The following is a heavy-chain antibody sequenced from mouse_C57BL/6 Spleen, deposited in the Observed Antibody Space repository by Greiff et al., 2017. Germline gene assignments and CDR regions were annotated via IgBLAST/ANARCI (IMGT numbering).Heavy chain of an antibody. Sequence: VQLQQSGAELVRPGTSVKVSCKASGYAFTNYLIEWVKQRPGQGLEWIGVINPGSGGTNYNEKFKGKATLTADKSSSTAYMQLSSLTSEDSAVYFCARRGNGSSGFAYWGQGTLVTVSA. CDR2: INPGSGGT. D-gene: IGHD1-1*01. CDR3: ARRGNGSSGFAY. V-gene: IGHV1-54*01. J-gene: IGHJ3*01. CDR1: GYAFTNYL.